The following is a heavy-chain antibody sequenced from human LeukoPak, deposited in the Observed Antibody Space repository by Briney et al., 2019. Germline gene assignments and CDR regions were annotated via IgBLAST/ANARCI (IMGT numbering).Heavy chain of an antibody. V-gene: IGHV4-39*01. Sequence: SETLSLTCTVSGGSISSSSYYWGWIRQPPGKGLEWIGSIYYSGSTYYNPSLKSRVTISVDTSKNQFSLKLSSVTAADTAVYYCASASPTVTSDAFDIWGPGTMVTVSS. J-gene: IGHJ3*02. CDR2: IYYSGST. CDR1: GGSISSSSYY. D-gene: IGHD4-17*01. CDR3: ASASPTVTSDAFDI.